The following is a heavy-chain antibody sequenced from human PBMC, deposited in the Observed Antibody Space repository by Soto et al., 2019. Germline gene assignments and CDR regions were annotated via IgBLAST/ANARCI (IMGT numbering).Heavy chain of an antibody. D-gene: IGHD3-3*01. CDR3: AKESGTGGDYYDFWSGYSAFDY. J-gene: IGHJ4*02. V-gene: IGHV3-30*18. CDR1: GFTFSSYG. CDR2: ISYDGSNK. Sequence: QVQLVESGGGVVQPGRSLRLSCAASGFTFSSYGMHWVRQAPGKGLEWVAVISYDGSNKYYADSVKGRFTISRDNSKNTLYLQMNSLRAEDTAVYYCAKESGTGGDYYDFWSGYSAFDYWGQGTLVTVSS.